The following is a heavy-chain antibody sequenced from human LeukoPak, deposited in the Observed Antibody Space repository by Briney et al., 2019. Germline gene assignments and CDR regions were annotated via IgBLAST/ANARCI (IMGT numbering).Heavy chain of an antibody. J-gene: IGHJ6*03. D-gene: IGHD3-3*01. Sequence: GGSLRLSCAASGFTFDDYAMPWVRQAPGKGLEWVSLISGDGGSTYYADSVKGRFTISRDNSKNSLYLQMNSLRTEDTALYYCAKDFSQSITIFGVVYGMDVWGKGTTVTVSS. CDR1: GFTFDDYA. V-gene: IGHV3-43*02. CDR3: AKDFSQSITIFGVVYGMDV. CDR2: ISGDGGST.